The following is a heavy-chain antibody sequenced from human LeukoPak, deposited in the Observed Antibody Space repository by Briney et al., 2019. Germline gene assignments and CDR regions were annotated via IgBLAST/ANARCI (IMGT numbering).Heavy chain of an antibody. CDR3: ARDGPMVRGVMDDAFDI. CDR2: INHSGST. J-gene: IGHJ3*02. Sequence: PSETLSLTCAVYGGSFSGYYWSWIRQPPGKGLEWIGEINHSGSTNYNPSLKSRVTISVDTSKNQFSLKLSSVTAADTAVYYCARDGPMVRGVMDDAFDIWGQGTMVTVSS. D-gene: IGHD3-10*01. V-gene: IGHV4-34*01. CDR1: GGSFSGYY.